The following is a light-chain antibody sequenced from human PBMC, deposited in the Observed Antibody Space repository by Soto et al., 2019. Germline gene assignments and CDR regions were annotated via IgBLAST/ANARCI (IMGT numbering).Light chain of an antibody. CDR1: QSVSIN. V-gene: IGKV3-15*01. J-gene: IGKJ5*01. CDR2: GAS. CDR3: QQHNQWPIT. Sequence: EIVLTQSPGTLSLSPGERATLSCRASQSVSINLAWYQQKPGQAPRLLICGASTRATGIPARFSGSGSGTEFTLTINSLQSEDSPVYYCQQHNQWPITFGQGTDWRL.